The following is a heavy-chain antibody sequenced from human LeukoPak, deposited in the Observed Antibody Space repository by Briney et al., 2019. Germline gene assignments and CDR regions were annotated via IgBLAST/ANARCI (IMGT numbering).Heavy chain of an antibody. D-gene: IGHD5-12*01. V-gene: IGHV3-7*03. CDR2: IKQDGSEK. CDR1: GFTFSSYW. Sequence: GGSLRLSCAASGFTFSSYWLNWVRQAPGKGLEWVANIKQDGSEKYYVDSVKGRFTISRDNAKNSLYLQMNSLRAEDTAVYYCARGRYADAFDIWGQGTMVTVSS. CDR3: ARGRYADAFDI. J-gene: IGHJ3*02.